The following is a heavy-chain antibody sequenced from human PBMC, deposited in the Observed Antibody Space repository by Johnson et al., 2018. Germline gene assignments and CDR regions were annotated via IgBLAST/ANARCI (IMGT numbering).Heavy chain of an antibody. Sequence: VQLVESGGGLVQPGGSLRLSCAASGFTVSSNYMSWVRQAPGKGLEWVSVIYSGGSTYYADSVKGRFTISRDNSKNTLYLQMNSLGAEDTAVYYCARDWLGGFDSSGYYPEYFQHWGQGTLVTVSS. CDR2: IYSGGST. J-gene: IGHJ1*01. CDR3: ARDWLGGFDSSGYYPEYFQH. D-gene: IGHD3-22*01. CDR1: GFTVSSNY. V-gene: IGHV3-66*02.